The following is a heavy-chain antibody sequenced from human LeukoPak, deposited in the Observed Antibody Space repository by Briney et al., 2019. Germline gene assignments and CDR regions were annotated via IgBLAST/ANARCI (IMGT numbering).Heavy chain of an antibody. CDR3: ARRVFASGRQDY. CDR2: IYYSGST. J-gene: IGHJ4*02. V-gene: IGHV4-39*01. CDR1: GGPISSSNYY. Sequence: PSETLSLTCTVSGGPISSSNYYWGWIRQPPGKGLEWIGSIYYSGSTYYNPSLKSRVTISVDTSKNQFSLRLTSVTAADTAVYYCARRVFASGRQDYWGQGTLVTVSS. D-gene: IGHD3-10*01.